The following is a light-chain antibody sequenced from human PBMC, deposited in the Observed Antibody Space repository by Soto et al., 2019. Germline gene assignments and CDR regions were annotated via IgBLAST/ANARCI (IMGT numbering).Light chain of an antibody. CDR3: QHFDNLPYT. CDR1: QDITNY. Sequence: DIQLTQSPSSLSASVGDRVTITCQASQDITNYLNWYRQKPGKAPELLIYDASNSETGVPSRFSGSGSGTDFTFTISSLQPEDIATYSCQHFDNLPYTFGQGTKLEIK. J-gene: IGKJ2*01. V-gene: IGKV1-33*01. CDR2: DAS.